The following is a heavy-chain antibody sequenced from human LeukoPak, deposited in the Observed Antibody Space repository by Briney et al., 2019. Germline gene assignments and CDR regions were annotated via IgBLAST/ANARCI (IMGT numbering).Heavy chain of an antibody. D-gene: IGHD6-19*01. Sequence: NASETLSLTCTVSGGSITYYYWSWIRQPPGKGLEWMGYIYYDGSTNYNPSLKSRVTISVDTSKNQFSLRLTSVTAADTAVYYCARVGVAGPYYFDYWGQGTLVTVSS. CDR3: ARVGVAGPYYFDY. J-gene: IGHJ4*02. CDR2: IYYDGST. V-gene: IGHV4-59*01. CDR1: GGSITYYY.